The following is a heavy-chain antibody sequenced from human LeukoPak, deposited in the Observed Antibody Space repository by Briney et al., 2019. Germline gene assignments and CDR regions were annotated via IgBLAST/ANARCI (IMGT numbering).Heavy chain of an antibody. D-gene: IGHD3-10*02. V-gene: IGHV3-43*01. CDR3: AKELDTMFFDY. J-gene: IGHJ4*02. Sequence: GKSLRLSCAASGFTFSGYPIHWVRQAPGKGLEWVSLAGWAGGTTFYSDSVRGRFTISRDSSRKSVYLQMNSLTTDDTAFYFCAKELDTMFFDYWGQGALVTVSS. CDR2: AGWAGGTT. CDR1: GFTFSGYP.